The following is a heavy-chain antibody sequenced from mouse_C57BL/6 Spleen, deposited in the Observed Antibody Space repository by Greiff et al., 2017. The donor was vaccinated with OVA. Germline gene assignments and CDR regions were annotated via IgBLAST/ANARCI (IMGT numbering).Heavy chain of an antibody. Sequence: EVMLVESGGGLVKPGGSLKLSCAASGFTFSSYAMSWVRQTPEKRLEWVATISDGGSYTYYPDNVKGRFTISRDNAKNNLYLQMSHLKSEDTAMYYCARDRVWYFDYWGQGTTLTVSS. D-gene: IGHD2-10*02. J-gene: IGHJ2*01. CDR3: ARDRVWYFDY. V-gene: IGHV5-4*01. CDR1: GFTFSSYA. CDR2: ISDGGSYT.